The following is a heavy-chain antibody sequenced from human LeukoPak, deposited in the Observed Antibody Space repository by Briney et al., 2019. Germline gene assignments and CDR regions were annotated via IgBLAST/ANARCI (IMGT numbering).Heavy chain of an antibody. J-gene: IGHJ3*02. Sequence: ASETLSLTCTVSGGSIGSSSYYWGWIRQPPGKGLEWIGSIYYSGSTNHNPSLKSRVTTSVDTSKNQFSLRLSSATAADTAMYYCARDLKGLDAFDIWGQGTMVTVSS. CDR2: IYYSGST. V-gene: IGHV4-39*07. CDR3: ARDLKGLDAFDI. CDR1: GGSIGSSSYY.